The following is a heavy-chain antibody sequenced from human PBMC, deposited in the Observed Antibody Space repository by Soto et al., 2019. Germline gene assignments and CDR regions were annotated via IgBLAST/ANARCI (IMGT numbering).Heavy chain of an antibody. CDR1: GYPFSKYG. J-gene: IGHJ5*02. CDR2: IKPDNGDT. CDR3: ATSYDSGFDP. V-gene: IGHV1-18*04. D-gene: IGHD5-12*01. Sequence: QLLLVQSGAEVERPGASVRVSCKAYGYPFSKYGISWIRQAPGKGLEWMGWIKPDNGDTNYAQKFQGRVAMNTDTSSNTAYMELMSLRSDDTAVYYWATSYDSGFDPWGQGTLVSVSS.